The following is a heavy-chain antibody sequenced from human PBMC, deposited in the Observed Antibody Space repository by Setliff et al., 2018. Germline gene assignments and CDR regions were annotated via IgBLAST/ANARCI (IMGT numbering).Heavy chain of an antibody. CDR2: IYYSGST. CDR3: AKGDITAGYAFDI. V-gene: IGHV4-31*03. J-gene: IGHJ3*02. CDR1: GGSIRSGGYY. D-gene: IGHD6-13*01. Sequence: SETLSLTCTVSGGSIRSGGYYWGWIRQHPGKGLEWIGYIYYSGSTYYNPSLKSRVTITVDTSKNQFSLKLSSVTAADAAVYYWAKGDITAGYAFDIWGQGTMVTVS.